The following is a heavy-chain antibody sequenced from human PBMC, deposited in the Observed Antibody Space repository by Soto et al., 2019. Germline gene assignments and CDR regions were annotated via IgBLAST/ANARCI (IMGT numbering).Heavy chain of an antibody. CDR2: INAGDGNT. Sequence: GASVKVSCKASGYTFTSYAMHWVRQAPGQMLEWMGWINAGDGNTKYSQKFQGRDTITRDTSASTAYMELSSLRSEDTAVYYCAWVVAVPGDDAFDIWGQGTMVTVSS. CDR1: GYTFTSYA. V-gene: IGHV1-3*01. CDR3: AWVVAVPGDDAFDI. D-gene: IGHD2-15*01. J-gene: IGHJ3*02.